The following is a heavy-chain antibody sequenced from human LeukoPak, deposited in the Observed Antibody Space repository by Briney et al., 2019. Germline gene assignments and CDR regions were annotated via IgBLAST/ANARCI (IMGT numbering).Heavy chain of an antibody. Sequence: TGGSLRLSCAGSGFPFSIYGMNWVRQAPGKGLEWVSAITATSSSTHDADSVQGRFTISRDNSKNTLYLQMNSLRPEDTAIYYCAKLFESGTYNNFFHYWGQGTLVTVFS. V-gene: IGHV3-23*01. J-gene: IGHJ4*02. CDR2: ITATSSST. D-gene: IGHD3-10*01. CDR3: AKLFESGTYNNFFHY. CDR1: GFPFSIYG.